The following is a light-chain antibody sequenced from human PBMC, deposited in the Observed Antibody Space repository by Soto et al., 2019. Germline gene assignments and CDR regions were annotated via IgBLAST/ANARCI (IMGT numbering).Light chain of an antibody. CDR1: QYINTR. CDR2: QTS. V-gene: IGKV3-11*01. J-gene: IGKJ1*01. CDR3: HQRQSWPRT. Sequence: EIVLTQSPATLSSFPGHTVTLSSRASQYINTRLAWYQHRPGQAPRLLIYQTSIRAAGIPARFSASGSGTDFTLTISDVQPEDFALYYCHQRQSWPRTFGQGTKVDIK.